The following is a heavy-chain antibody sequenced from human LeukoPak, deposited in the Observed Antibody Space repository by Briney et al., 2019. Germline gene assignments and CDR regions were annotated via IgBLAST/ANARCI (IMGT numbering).Heavy chain of an antibody. D-gene: IGHD3-22*01. CDR3: ARVQQYDKFDY. CDR2: ISISGGST. Sequence: GGSLRLSCAASGFTFSSYAMSWVRQAPGKGLEWVSTISISGGSTYYADSVKGRFTISRDNSKNTLYLQMNSLRAEDTAFYYCARVQQYDKFDYWGQGTLVTVSS. V-gene: IGHV3-23*01. J-gene: IGHJ4*02. CDR1: GFTFSSYA.